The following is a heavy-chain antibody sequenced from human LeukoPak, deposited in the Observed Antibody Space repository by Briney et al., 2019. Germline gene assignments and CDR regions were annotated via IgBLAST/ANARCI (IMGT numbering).Heavy chain of an antibody. J-gene: IGHJ6*03. CDR1: GFTFDDYG. Sequence: GGSLRLSCAASGFTFDDYGMSWVRHAPGKGLEWVSGIIWNGGSTCYADSVKGRFTISRDNAKNSLYLKMNSLRAEDTALYHCARLDGDYYYYYYMDVWGKGTTVTVSS. D-gene: IGHD4-17*01. CDR3: ARLDGDYYYYYYMDV. CDR2: IIWNGGST. V-gene: IGHV3-20*01.